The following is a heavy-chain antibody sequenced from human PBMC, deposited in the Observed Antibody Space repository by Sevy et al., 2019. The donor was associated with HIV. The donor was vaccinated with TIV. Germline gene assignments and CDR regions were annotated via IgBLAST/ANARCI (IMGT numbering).Heavy chain of an antibody. D-gene: IGHD2-8*02. CDR1: GGSISSSGYY. J-gene: IGHJ4*02. V-gene: IGHV4-39*02. Sequence: SETLSLTCTVSGGSISSSGYYWGWIRRPPGKGLEWIGSISYAGNTYYNPSLKSRATISVDTSNNHFSLKLTSMTAADTGVYYWASPLLYWLYWGQGILVTVSS. CDR3: ASPLLYWLY. CDR2: ISYAGNT.